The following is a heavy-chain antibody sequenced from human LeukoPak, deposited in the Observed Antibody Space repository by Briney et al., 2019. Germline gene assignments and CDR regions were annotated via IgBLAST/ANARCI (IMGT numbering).Heavy chain of an antibody. J-gene: IGHJ4*02. CDR1: GTSLSPFH. V-gene: IGHV4-4*07. CDR3: ARKDGDY. CDR2: IYTNGAT. Sequence: SETLSLTCSVSGTSLSPFHRTWFRQPAAKPPEWIGLIYTNGATTLNPSLKSRVAMSADLAKNQLFLKLASVTAADTAMYYCARKDGDYWGQGTLVTASS.